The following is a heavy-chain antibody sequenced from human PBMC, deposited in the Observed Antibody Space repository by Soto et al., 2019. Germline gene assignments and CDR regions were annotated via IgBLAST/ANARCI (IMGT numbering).Heavy chain of an antibody. V-gene: IGHV4-31*03. D-gene: IGHD6-19*01. CDR3: ARMYSSGSGWFHP. J-gene: IGHJ5*02. CDR1: GYSITAGGYY. CDR2: FYSSGSI. Sequence: SETLSLTCFVSGYSITAGGYYWSWIRHHPGKGLEWIGSFYSSGSIIYNPSLRSRVSISGDTSGNQFSMSLTSVTAADTARYYCARMYSSGSGWFHPWGQGTLVTVSS.